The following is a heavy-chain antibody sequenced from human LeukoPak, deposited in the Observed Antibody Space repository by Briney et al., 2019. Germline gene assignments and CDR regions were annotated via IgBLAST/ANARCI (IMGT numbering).Heavy chain of an antibody. D-gene: IGHD6-13*01. V-gene: IGHV3-7*01. J-gene: IGHJ6*02. CDR1: GFTFSTYW. Sequence: PGGSLRLSCAASGFTFSTYWMSWVRQAPGKGLEWVANIKQDGSENYYVDSVKGRFTISRDNAKNSLYPQMNSLRVEDTAVYYCARSYFSSSGRGMDVWGQGTTVTVSS. CDR2: IKQDGSEN. CDR3: ARSYFSSSGRGMDV.